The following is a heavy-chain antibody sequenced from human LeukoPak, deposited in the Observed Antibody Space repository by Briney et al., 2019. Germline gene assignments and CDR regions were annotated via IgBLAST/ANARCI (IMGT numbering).Heavy chain of an antibody. Sequence: GGSLRLSCAVSELTFTNAWMSWVRQAPGKGLEWVGRIKSKTDGGTTDYPAPVKGRFTISREDSKNTLYLQMNSLTTEDTAVYYCTTIGVGGSLNYWGQGTLVTVSS. J-gene: IGHJ4*02. D-gene: IGHD3-3*01. CDR3: TTIGVGGSLNY. CDR1: ELTFTNAW. CDR2: IKSKTDGGTT. V-gene: IGHV3-15*01.